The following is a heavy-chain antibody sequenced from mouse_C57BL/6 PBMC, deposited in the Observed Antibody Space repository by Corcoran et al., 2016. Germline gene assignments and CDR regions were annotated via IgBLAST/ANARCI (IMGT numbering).Heavy chain of an antibody. D-gene: IGHD4-1*01. CDR3: AKLGPLYYFDY. J-gene: IGHJ2*01. CDR1: GYTFTDYY. CDR2: INPNNGGT. V-gene: IGHV1-26*01. Sequence: EVQLQQSGPELVKPGASVKISCKASGYTFTDYYMNWVKQSHGKSLEWIGDINPNNGGTSYNQKFKGKATLTVDKSSSTAYMELRSLTSEDSAVYYCAKLGPLYYFDYWGQGTTPTVSS.